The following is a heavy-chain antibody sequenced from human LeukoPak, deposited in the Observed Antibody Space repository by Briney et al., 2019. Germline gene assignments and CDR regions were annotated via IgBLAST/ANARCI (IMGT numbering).Heavy chain of an antibody. CDR3: ASTLITMVRGVIDY. V-gene: IGHV4-34*01. Sequence: SETLSLTCAVYGGSFSGYYWSWIRQPPGKGLEWIGSIYYSGSTYYNPSLKSRVTISVDTSKNQFSLKLSSVTAADTAVYYCASTLITMVRGVIDYWGQGTLVTVSS. CDR2: IYYSGST. CDR1: GGSFSGYY. J-gene: IGHJ4*02. D-gene: IGHD3-10*01.